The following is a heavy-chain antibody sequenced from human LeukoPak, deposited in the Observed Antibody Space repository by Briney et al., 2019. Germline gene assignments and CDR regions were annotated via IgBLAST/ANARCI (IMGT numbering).Heavy chain of an antibody. CDR1: GGSISSSSYY. CDR3: ARGEYYDSSGPDAFDI. V-gene: IGHV4-39*07. Sequence: SETLSLTCTVSGGSISSSSYYWGWIRQPPGKGLEWIGSTYYSGSTYYNPSFKSRVTISVDTSKNQFSLKLSSVTAADTAVYYCARGEYYDSSGPDAFDIWGQGTMVTVSS. D-gene: IGHD3-22*01. CDR2: TYYSGST. J-gene: IGHJ3*02.